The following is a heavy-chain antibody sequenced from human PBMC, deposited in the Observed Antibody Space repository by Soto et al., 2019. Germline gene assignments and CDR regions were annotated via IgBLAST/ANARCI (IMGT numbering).Heavy chain of an antibody. J-gene: IGHJ5*02. V-gene: IGHV3-23*01. Sequence: EVQLLQSGGGLVQPGGSLRLSCAVSAFTFTTYGVTWVRQASGRGLEWVSGFSGYGGGTFYAASVKGRFTISRDNSTVYLQMNSLRPEDTAVYFCTRWNGYGDSWGQGTLVTVSS. CDR3: TRWNGYGDS. D-gene: IGHD4-17*01. CDR2: FSGYGGGT. CDR1: AFTFTTYG.